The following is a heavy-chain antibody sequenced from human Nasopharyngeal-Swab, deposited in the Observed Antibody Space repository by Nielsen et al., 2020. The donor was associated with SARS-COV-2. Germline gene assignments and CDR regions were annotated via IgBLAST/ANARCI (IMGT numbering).Heavy chain of an antibody. V-gene: IGHV3-23*01. CDR1: GFTFSSYA. D-gene: IGHD3-22*01. CDR3: AKDDYYDSSGYTSDAFDI. CDR2: ISGSGGST. Sequence: GGSLRLSCVASGFTFSSYAMSWVRQAPGKGLEWVSAISGSGGSTYYADSVKGRFTISRDNSKNTLYLQMNSLRAEDTAVYYCAKDDYYDSSGYTSDAFDIWGQGTMVTVSS. J-gene: IGHJ3*02.